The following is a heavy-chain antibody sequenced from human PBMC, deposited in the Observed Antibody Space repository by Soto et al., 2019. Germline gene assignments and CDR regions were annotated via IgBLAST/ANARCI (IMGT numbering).Heavy chain of an antibody. CDR3: ASGRAYYYSMDV. Sequence: QVQLQESGPGLVKPSQTLSLTCTVSGGSITSGGHYWSWSRQHPRKGLEWIGYIYYSGSTYYNPSLKSRLSISLDTSNNQFSLKLSSVTAADTAMYYCASGRAYYYSMDVWGQGTTVTVSS. V-gene: IGHV4-31*03. CDR2: IYYSGST. CDR1: GGSITSGGHY. J-gene: IGHJ6*02.